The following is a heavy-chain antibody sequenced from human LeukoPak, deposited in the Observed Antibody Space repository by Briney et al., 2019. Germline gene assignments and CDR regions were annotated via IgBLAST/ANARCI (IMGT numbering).Heavy chain of an antibody. V-gene: IGHV3-23*01. CDR3: AKERWTTTAFDY. CDR1: GFTFNTYA. Sequence: PGGSLRLSCAASGFTFNTYAMSWVRQAPGRGLEWVSAIIPSGDSTYYADSVKGRFTISRDNSKSTLFLQMNSLRAEDTAVYYCAKERWTTTAFDYWGQGTLSPSPQ. CDR2: IIPSGDST. D-gene: IGHD4-23*01. J-gene: IGHJ4*02.